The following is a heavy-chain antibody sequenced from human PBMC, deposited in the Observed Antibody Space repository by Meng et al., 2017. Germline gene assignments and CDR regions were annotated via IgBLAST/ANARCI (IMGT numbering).Heavy chain of an antibody. J-gene: IGHJ5*02. D-gene: IGHD2-15*01. Sequence: SETLSLTCAVSGYSISSSHYWGWIRQPPGKGLEWIGSIYHSGSTYYNPSLKSRVTLPVDTSKNQFSLKLSSVTAADTAVDYCERDRDIVVVVASWFDLWGQGTLVTVSS. V-gene: IGHV4-38-2*02. CDR3: ERDRDIVVVVASWFDL. CDR2: IYHSGST. CDR1: GYSISSSHY.